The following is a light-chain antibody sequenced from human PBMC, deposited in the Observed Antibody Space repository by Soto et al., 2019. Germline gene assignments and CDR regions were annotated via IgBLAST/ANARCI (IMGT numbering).Light chain of an antibody. V-gene: IGKV3D-15*01. Sequence: EIVLTQSPGTLSLSPGERATLPCRASQTVSNNYLAWYQQKPGQAPRLVIYGASNRATGIPDRFSASGSGTEFTLTSNSLQSEDFAVYYCQQYNNWPRTFGQGTKVEIK. J-gene: IGKJ1*01. CDR3: QQYNNWPRT. CDR2: GAS. CDR1: QTVSNN.